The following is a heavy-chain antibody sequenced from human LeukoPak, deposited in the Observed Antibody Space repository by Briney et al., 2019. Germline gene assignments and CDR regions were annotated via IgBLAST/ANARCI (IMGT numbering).Heavy chain of an antibody. V-gene: IGHV1-46*01. Sequence: ASVKVSCKASGYTFTSYYMHWVRQAPGQGLEWMGIINPSGGSTSYAQKFQGRVTMTRDMSTSTVYMELSSLRSEDTAVYYCARGYPLHGNERRWYNWFDPWGQGTLVTVSS. CDR3: ARGYPLHGNERRWYNWFDP. CDR2: INPSGGST. D-gene: IGHD5-24*01. J-gene: IGHJ5*02. CDR1: GYTFTSYY.